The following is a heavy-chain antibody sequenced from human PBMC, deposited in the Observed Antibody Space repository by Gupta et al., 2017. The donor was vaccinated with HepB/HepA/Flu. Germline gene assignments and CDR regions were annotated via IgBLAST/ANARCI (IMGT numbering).Heavy chain of an antibody. V-gene: IGHV3-30-3*01. CDR3: ARVRYSSGWYSAIGYYYGMDV. CDR2: ISYDGSNK. D-gene: IGHD6-19*01. CDR1: GFTFSSYA. Sequence: QVQLVESGGGVVQPGRSLRLSCAASGFTFSSYAMHWVRQAPGKGLEWVAVISYDGSNKYYADSVKGRFTISRDNSKNTLYLQMNSLRAEDTAVYYCARVRYSSGWYSAIGYYYGMDVWGQGTTVTVSS. J-gene: IGHJ6*02.